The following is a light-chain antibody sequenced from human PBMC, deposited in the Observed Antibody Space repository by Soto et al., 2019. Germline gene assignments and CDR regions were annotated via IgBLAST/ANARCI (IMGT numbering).Light chain of an antibody. J-gene: IGKJ1*01. V-gene: IGKV3-20*01. CDR3: QQYGSSGT. CDR1: QSVSNNY. CDR2: GAS. Sequence: EIVLTQSPGTLSLSPGERATLSCRASQSVSNNYLAWYQQKPGQAPRLLIYGASNRATGIPDRFSGSGSVTDFPLTISRLEPEDIAVYYCQQYGSSGTFGQGTKVEIK.